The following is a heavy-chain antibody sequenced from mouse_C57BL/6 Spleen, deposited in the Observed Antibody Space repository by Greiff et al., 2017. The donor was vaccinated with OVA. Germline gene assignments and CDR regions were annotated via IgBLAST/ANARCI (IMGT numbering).Heavy chain of an antibody. V-gene: IGHV14-4*01. D-gene: IGHD2-5*01. J-gene: IGHJ1*03. Sequence: EVQRVESGAELVRPGASVKLSCTASGFNIKDDYMHWVKQRPEQGLEWIGWIDPENGDTEYASKFQGKATITADTSSNTAYLQLSSLTSEDTAVYYCTTGSNRYFDVWGTGTTVTVSS. CDR2: IDPENGDT. CDR3: TTGSNRYFDV. CDR1: GFNIKDDY.